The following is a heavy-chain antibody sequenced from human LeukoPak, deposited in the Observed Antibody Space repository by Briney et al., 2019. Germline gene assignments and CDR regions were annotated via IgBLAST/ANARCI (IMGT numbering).Heavy chain of an antibody. D-gene: IGHD6-19*01. J-gene: IGHJ6*02. CDR2: ISYDGSNK. CDR1: GFTFSSYA. CDR3: ARDIKWLGRYYYYGLDV. V-gene: IGHV3-30-3*01. Sequence: GGSLRLSCAASGFTFSSYAMHWVRQAPGKGLEWVAVISYDGSNKYYADSVMGRFTISRDNSKNTLYLQMNSLRAEDTAVYYCARDIKWLGRYYYYGLDVWGQGTTVTVSS.